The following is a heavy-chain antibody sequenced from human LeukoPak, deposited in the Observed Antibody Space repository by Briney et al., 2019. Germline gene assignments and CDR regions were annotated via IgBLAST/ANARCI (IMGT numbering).Heavy chain of an antibody. CDR2: IIPNSGGT. V-gene: IGHV1-2*02. D-gene: IGHD3-10*01. CDR3: AGGIWFGKFYYYYYMDV. CDR1: GYTFTGYY. J-gene: IGHJ6*03. Sequence: ASVKVSCKASGYTFTGYYMHWVRQAPGQGLEWMGWIIPNSGGTNYAQKFQGRVTMTRDTSISTAYMELSRLRSDDTAVYYCAGGIWFGKFYYYYYMDVWGKGTTVTVSS.